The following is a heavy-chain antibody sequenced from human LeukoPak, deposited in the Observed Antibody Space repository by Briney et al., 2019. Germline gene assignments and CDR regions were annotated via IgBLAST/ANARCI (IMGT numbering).Heavy chain of an antibody. Sequence: GASVRVSCTASGYTFTVYYIHWVRQAPGQGGEWMGWINPNSGGTNYAQNFQGRVTMTRDTAISTAYMDLSNLRSDDTAVYSCARSNSIGHHDYWGQGTLVTVS. CDR2: INPNSGGT. CDR3: ARSNSIGHHDY. J-gene: IGHJ4*02. CDR1: GYTFTVYY. D-gene: IGHD1-1*01. V-gene: IGHV1-2*02.